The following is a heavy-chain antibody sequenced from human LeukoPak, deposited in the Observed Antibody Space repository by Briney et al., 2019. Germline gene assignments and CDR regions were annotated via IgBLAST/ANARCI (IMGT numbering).Heavy chain of an antibody. J-gene: IGHJ6*03. CDR3: ARRGRPFFYYMDV. Sequence: GGSLRLSCAASGFTFSSYAMTWVRQAPGKGLEWVSAISDTGGSTYDADSAKGRFTISRDNAKNSLYLQMNSLRAEDTAVYYCARRGRPFFYYMDVWGKGTTVTVSS. V-gene: IGHV3-23*01. CDR1: GFTFSSYA. D-gene: IGHD2/OR15-2a*01. CDR2: ISDTGGST.